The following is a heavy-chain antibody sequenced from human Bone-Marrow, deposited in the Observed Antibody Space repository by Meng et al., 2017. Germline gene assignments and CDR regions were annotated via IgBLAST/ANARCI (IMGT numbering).Heavy chain of an antibody. CDR3: ARDQRRGYSYGYVR. CDR1: GGSFSSYY. V-gene: IGHV4-34*01. Sequence: SETLSLTCAVYGGSFSSYYWSWIRQPPGKGLEWIGEINHSGSTNYNPSLKSRVTISVDTSKNQFSLKLSSVTAADTAVYYCARDQRRGYSYGYVRWGQGTLVTVSS. CDR2: INHSGST. D-gene: IGHD5-18*01. J-gene: IGHJ4*02.